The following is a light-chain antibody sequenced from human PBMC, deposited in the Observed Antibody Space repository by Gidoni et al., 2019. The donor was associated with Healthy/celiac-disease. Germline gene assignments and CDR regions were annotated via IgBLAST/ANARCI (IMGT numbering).Light chain of an antibody. Sequence: DIQMTQSPSSLSASVGDRVTITCQASQDISNYLNWCQQKPGKPPKLLIYDASNLETGVPSRFSGSGSGTDFTFTISSLQPEDIATYYCQQYDNLPSLTFGGGTKVEIK. CDR3: QQYDNLPSLT. V-gene: IGKV1-33*01. CDR1: QDISNY. CDR2: DAS. J-gene: IGKJ4*01.